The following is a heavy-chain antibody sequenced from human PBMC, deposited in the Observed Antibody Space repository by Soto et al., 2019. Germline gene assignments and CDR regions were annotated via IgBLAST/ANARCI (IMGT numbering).Heavy chain of an antibody. J-gene: IGHJ4*02. CDR2: ITATGDRT. Sequence: GSLRLSCADSGFRFSRYSMSLVRQTPGKGLEWVAAITATGDRTYYADSVTGRFTISRDNSKKTHYLQMTSLRAEDTAMYYCATMNGYFEYWGQGTPVTVSS. D-gene: IGHD3-22*01. CDR3: ATMNGYFEY. V-gene: IGHV3-23*01. CDR1: GFRFSRYS.